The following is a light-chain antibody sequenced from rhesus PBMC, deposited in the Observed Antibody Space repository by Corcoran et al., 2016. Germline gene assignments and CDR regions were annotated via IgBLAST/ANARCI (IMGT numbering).Light chain of an antibody. V-gene: IGKV1-32*02. CDR1: QGISSY. Sequence: DIQMSQSPSSLSTSVGDRVTITCRASQGISSYLNWYQQKPGNAPKLLIYYANSLASGVPSRFSGSGSGTEFTLTISSLQPEDFATYYCQQCNSNPLTFGGGTKVELK. CDR3: QQCNSNPLT. CDR2: YAN. J-gene: IGKJ4*01.